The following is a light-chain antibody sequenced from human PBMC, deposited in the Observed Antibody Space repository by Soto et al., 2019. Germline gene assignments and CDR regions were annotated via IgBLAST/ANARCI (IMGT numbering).Light chain of an antibody. Sequence: EIQMTQSASSVSASVADRVTITCWSSQTISSWLAWYQQKPGTAPKLLIYNASTLKSGVPSRFSGSGSPTEFTLTISSLQSEDFAVYSCQQYNNWPPELTFGGGTKVDIK. V-gene: IGKV1-5*03. CDR1: QTISSW. CDR2: NAS. CDR3: QQYNNWPPELT. J-gene: IGKJ4*01.